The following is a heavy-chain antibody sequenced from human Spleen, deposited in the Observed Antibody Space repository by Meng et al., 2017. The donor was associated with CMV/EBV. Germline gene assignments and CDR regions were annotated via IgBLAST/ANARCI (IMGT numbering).Heavy chain of an antibody. CDR2: IYYSEST. CDR1: DGSSSNGDYY. D-gene: IGHD3-3*01. J-gene: IGHJ5*02. Sequence: RGADGSSSNGDYYWSWIRQPPGKGLEWIGYIYYSESTYYNPSLKSRVIISLDTSKNHFSLKLTSVAAADTAVYYCARFRVTSHRFDPWGQGALVTVSS. CDR3: ARFRVTSHRFDP. V-gene: IGHV4-30-4*08.